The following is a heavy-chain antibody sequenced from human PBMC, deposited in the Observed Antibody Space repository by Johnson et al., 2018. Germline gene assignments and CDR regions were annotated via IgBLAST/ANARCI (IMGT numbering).Heavy chain of an antibody. CDR3: ACDYGDYVGALDF. Sequence: QVQLQESGPGLVKPSETLSLTCSVSGASISSYSYYWGWIRQPPGKGLEWIGSSYYSGSTYYNPSLKGRVTISVDTSKNRFSLKLKSVTAADTAMDYCACDYGDYVGALDFWGQGTVVTVSS. V-gene: IGHV4-39*07. CDR2: SYYSGST. CDR1: GASISSYSYY. D-gene: IGHD4-17*01. J-gene: IGHJ3*01.